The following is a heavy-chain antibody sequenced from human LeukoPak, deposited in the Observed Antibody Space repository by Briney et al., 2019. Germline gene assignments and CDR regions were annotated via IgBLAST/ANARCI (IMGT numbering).Heavy chain of an antibody. D-gene: IGHD3-10*01. CDR1: GFTFSDYY. CDR3: ARDSLSGSWGY. Sequence: SLRLSCAASGFTFSDYYMSWIRQAPRKGLGWVSSISSSGSTIYYADSVKGRFTISRDNAKNSMYLRIDSLRAEDTAVYYCARDSLSGSWGYWGQGTLVTVSS. J-gene: IGHJ4*02. V-gene: IGHV3-11*04. CDR2: ISSSGSTI.